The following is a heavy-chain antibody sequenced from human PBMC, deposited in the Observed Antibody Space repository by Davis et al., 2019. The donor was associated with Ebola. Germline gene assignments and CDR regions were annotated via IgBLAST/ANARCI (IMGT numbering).Heavy chain of an antibody. Sequence: GGSLRLSCAASGFTFSSYWMSWVRQAPSKGLEWVAVIWYDGSNKYYADSVKGRFTISRDNSKNTLYLQMNSLRAEDTAVYYCARGQWFRELLFGYGMDVWGQGTTVTVSS. J-gene: IGHJ6*02. V-gene: IGHV3-33*08. CDR1: GFTFSSYW. CDR3: ARGQWFRELLFGYGMDV. CDR2: IWYDGSNK. D-gene: IGHD3-10*01.